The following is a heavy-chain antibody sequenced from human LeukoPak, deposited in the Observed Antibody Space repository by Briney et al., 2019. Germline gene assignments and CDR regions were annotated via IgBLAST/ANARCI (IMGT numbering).Heavy chain of an antibody. CDR2: IIPIFGTA. D-gene: IGHD3-22*01. Sequence: SVKVSCKASGGTFSSYAISWVRQAPGQGLEWMGGIIPIFGTANYAQKFQGRVTITTDESTSTAYMELSSLRSEDTAVYYCASRSSTYHYDSSGFDAFDIWGQGTMVTVSS. CDR3: ASRSSTYHYDSSGFDAFDI. V-gene: IGHV1-69*05. CDR1: GGTFSSYA. J-gene: IGHJ3*02.